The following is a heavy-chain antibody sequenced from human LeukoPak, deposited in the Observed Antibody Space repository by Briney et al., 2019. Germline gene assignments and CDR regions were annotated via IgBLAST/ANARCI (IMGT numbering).Heavy chain of an antibody. D-gene: IGHD6-19*01. Sequence: GGSLRLSCAASRFIFSSYTMNWVRQAPGKGLEWVSSISSSSSYIYYADSVKGRFTISRDNAKNSLYLQMNSLRAEDTAVYYCARPKRYSSATPDYWGQGTLVTVSS. CDR1: RFIFSSYT. J-gene: IGHJ4*02. CDR2: ISSSSSYI. CDR3: ARPKRYSSATPDY. V-gene: IGHV3-21*01.